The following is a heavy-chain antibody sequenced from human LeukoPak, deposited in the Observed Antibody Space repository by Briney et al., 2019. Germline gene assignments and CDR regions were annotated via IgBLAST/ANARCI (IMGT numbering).Heavy chain of an antibody. D-gene: IGHD5-18*01. CDR2: IYNNGIT. CDR1: GCSISGYY. CDR3: TSHTYGYFFFDF. V-gene: IGHV4-59*01. J-gene: IGHJ4*02. Sequence: SETLSVTCTVSGCSISGYYWSWIRQPPGKGLEWIGYIYNNGITNYNPSLKSRVTISVDTSNNQFSLKLNSVTAADTAVYYCTSHTYGYFFFDFWGQGTLVTVSS.